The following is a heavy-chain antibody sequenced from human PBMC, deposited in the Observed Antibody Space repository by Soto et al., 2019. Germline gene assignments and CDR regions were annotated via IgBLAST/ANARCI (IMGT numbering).Heavy chain of an antibody. J-gene: IGHJ3*02. CDR3: ALLRSYVFNI. CDR1: GVSISSGGDY. CDR2: IYHSGST. V-gene: IGHV4-31*03. D-gene: IGHD3-3*01. Sequence: SETLSLTCTVSGVSISSGGDYWTWVRQHPGKGLEWIGYIYHSGSTYYNPSLKSRIIMSLDTSNNQFSLKLSSVTAADTAVYYCALLRSYVFNIWGQGTLVTVSS.